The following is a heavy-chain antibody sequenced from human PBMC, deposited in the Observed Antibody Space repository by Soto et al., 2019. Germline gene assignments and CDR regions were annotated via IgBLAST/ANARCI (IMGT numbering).Heavy chain of an antibody. Sequence: EVQVVESGGGLVQPEQSLRLSCFASGFTFGDSAFSWVRQAPGKGLEWVGFIRTKTFGGTAEYAASVKGRFSISRDDSKSIAYLQMNSLKTEDTAVYYCIRDMKYSYYFEAGHWGQGTLVTVSS. D-gene: IGHD5-18*01. CDR2: IRTKTFGGTA. J-gene: IGHJ4*02. CDR1: GFTFGDSA. CDR3: IRDMKYSYYFEAGH. V-gene: IGHV3-49*04.